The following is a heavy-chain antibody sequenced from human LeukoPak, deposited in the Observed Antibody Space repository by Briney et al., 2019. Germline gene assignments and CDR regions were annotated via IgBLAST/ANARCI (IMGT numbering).Heavy chain of an antibody. Sequence: GGSLRLSCAASGFTFSSYGMHWVRQAPGKGLEWVAVISYDGSNKYYADSVKGRFTISRDNSKNTLYLQMNSLRAEDTAVYYCATHCTNGVCYDYWGQGTLVTVSS. CDR2: ISYDGSNK. D-gene: IGHD2-8*01. CDR1: GFTFSSYG. V-gene: IGHV3-30*03. CDR3: ATHCTNGVCYDY. J-gene: IGHJ4*02.